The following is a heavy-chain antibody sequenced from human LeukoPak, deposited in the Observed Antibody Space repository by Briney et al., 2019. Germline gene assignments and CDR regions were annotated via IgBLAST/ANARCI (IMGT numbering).Heavy chain of an antibody. D-gene: IGHD2-2*01. CDR2: FDPEDGET. Sequence: ASVKVSCKVSGYTLTELSMHWVRQAPGKGLEWMGGFDPEDGETIYAQKFQGRVTITADESTSTAYMELSSLRSEDTAVYYCARGSPRYCSSTSCSRYYYYGMDVWGQGTTVTVSS. CDR3: ARGSPRYCSSTSCSRYYYYGMDV. CDR1: GYTLTELS. J-gene: IGHJ6*02. V-gene: IGHV1-24*01.